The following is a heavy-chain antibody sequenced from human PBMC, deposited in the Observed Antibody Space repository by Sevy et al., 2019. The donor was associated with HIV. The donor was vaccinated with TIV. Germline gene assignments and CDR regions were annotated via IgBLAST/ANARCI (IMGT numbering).Heavy chain of an antibody. D-gene: IGHD3-10*02. CDR2: LDEDGNEI. J-gene: IGHJ2*01. CDR3: ARHGVVRVCQFRYFDI. V-gene: IGHV3-7*01. CDR1: GFTFSSHF. Sequence: GGSLRLSCVASGFTFSSHFMTWVRQAPGKGLEWVANLDEDGNEINYVDSVKGRFTISRDNAKNSVYLQMDGLRAEDTAVYYCARHGVVRVCQFRYFDIWGRGTLVTVSS.